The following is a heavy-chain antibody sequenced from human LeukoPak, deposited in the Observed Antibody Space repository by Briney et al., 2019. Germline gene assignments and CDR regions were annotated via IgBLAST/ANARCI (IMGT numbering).Heavy chain of an antibody. Sequence: GASVKVSFKASGGTFSSYAISWVRQAPGQGLEWMGGIIPIFGTANYAQKFQGRVTITTDESTSTAYMELSSLRSEDRAVYYCARTRVRYCSSTSCRTSSYYFDCWGQGTLVTVSS. V-gene: IGHV1-69*05. D-gene: IGHD2-2*01. CDR1: GGTFSSYA. CDR2: IIPIFGTA. J-gene: IGHJ4*02. CDR3: ARTRVRYCSSTSCRTSSYYFDC.